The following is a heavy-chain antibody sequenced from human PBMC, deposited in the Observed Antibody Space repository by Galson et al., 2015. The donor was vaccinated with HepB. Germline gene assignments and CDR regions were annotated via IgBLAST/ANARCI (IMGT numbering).Heavy chain of an antibody. Sequence: SVKVSCKASGYTFTSYYMHWVRQAPGQGLEWMGIINPSGGSTTYAQKFQGRVTMTRDTSTSTVYMEVSSLRYEDTAVYYCASPLYSSGWYIGYYYGMDVWGQGTTVTVSS. CDR1: GYTFTSYY. J-gene: IGHJ6*02. V-gene: IGHV1-46*01. CDR3: ASPLYSSGWYIGYYYGMDV. D-gene: IGHD6-19*01. CDR2: INPSGGST.